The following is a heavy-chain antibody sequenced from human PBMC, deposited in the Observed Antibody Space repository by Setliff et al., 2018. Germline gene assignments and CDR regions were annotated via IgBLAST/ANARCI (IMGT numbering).Heavy chain of an antibody. J-gene: IGHJ4*02. Sequence: PSETLSLTCAVYGGSFSGYYWSWIRQPPGKGLEWIGEINHSGSTSYNPSLKSRVTISVDTSKNQFSLKLSSVTAADTAVYYCASQEPLYSSGWYYFDYWGQGTLVTVSS. D-gene: IGHD6-19*01. CDR3: ASQEPLYSSGWYYFDY. V-gene: IGHV4-34*01. CDR2: INHSGST. CDR1: GGSFSGYY.